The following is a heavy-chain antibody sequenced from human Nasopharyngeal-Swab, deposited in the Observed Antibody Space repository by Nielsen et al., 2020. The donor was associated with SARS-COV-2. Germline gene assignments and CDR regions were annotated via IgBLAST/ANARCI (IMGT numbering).Heavy chain of an antibody. CDR2: ISSSGSTI. D-gene: IGHD6-19*01. CDR1: GFTFSSYE. Sequence: GESLKISCAASGFTFSSYEMNWVRQAPGKGLEWVSYISSSGSTIYYADSVKGRFTISRDNARNSLYLQTNSLRDEDTAVYYCAREVAGMDHWGQGTLVTVSS. V-gene: IGHV3-48*03. CDR3: AREVAGMDH. J-gene: IGHJ4*02.